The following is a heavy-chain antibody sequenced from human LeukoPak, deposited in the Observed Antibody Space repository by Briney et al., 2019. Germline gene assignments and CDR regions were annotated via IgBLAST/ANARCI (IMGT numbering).Heavy chain of an antibody. CDR3: ARSIRYFQLFKY. D-gene: IGHD3-9*01. Sequence: GGSLRLSCAASGFIVSSNYMSWVRQAPGKGLEWFSVIYSDGSIYYADSVKGRFTISRDNSKNTLYLQMNSLRAEDTALYYCARSIRYFQLFKYWGQGTLVAVSS. V-gene: IGHV3-53*01. CDR1: GFIVSSNY. J-gene: IGHJ4*02. CDR2: IYSDGSI.